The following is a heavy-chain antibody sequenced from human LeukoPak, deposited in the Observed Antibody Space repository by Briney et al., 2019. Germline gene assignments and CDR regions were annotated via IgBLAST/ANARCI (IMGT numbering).Heavy chain of an antibody. Sequence: GRSLRLSCAASGFTFDNYAMRWARQVPGKGQDGVSAVSAGGITHYGDSVRGRFTVSRDNSRNTLYLEMDNLRVEDTAVYYCAKRLYLEELPGSFFDHWGQGTLVTVSS. V-gene: IGHV3-23*01. D-gene: IGHD1/OR15-1a*01. J-gene: IGHJ4*02. CDR2: VSAGGIT. CDR3: AKRLYLEELPGSFFDH. CDR1: GFTFDNYA.